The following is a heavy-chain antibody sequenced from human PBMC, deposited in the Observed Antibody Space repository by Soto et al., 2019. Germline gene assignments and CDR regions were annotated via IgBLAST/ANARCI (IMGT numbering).Heavy chain of an antibody. CDR2: IDTSGTKI. Sequence: QVQLVESGGDLVKPGGSLRLSCAASGYTFSDYYMSWIRQTPGKGLEWISYIDTSGTKIYYADSVQGRFTINRDNAKNSLYLEMNSLRAEDTAVYYCARYYDMSSGYLSPVDYWGQGTLVTVSS. J-gene: IGHJ4*02. CDR1: GYTFSDYY. D-gene: IGHD3-3*01. CDR3: ARYYDMSSGYLSPVDY. V-gene: IGHV3-11*01.